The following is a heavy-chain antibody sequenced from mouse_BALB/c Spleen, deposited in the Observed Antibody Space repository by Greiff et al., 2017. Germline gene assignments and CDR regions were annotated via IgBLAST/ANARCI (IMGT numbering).Heavy chain of an antibody. D-gene: IGHD1-1*01. CDR3: ARDTTGYYFDY. CDR2: IDPANGNT. CDR1: GFNIKDTY. Sequence: EVKLMESGAELVKPGASVKLSCTASGFNIKDTYMHWVKQRPEQGLEWIGRIDPANGNTKYDPKFQGKATITADTSSNTAYLQLSSLTSEDTAVYYCARDTTGYYFDYWGQGTTLTVSS. J-gene: IGHJ2*01. V-gene: IGHV14-3*02.